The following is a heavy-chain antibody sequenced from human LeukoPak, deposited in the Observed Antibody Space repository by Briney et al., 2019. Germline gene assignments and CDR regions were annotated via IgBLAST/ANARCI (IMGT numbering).Heavy chain of an antibody. CDR1: GITLSNYG. CDR3: AKRGVVIRVFLVGFHKEAYYFDS. J-gene: IGHJ4*02. D-gene: IGHD3-10*01. Sequence: SGGSLRLSCAVSGITLSNYGMSWVRQAPGKGLEWVAGLSGSGGGTNYADSVQGRFTISRDNPKNTLYPQMNSLRAEDTAVYFCAKRGVVIRVFLVGFHKEAYYFDSWAREPWSPSPQ. CDR2: LSGSGGGT. V-gene: IGHV3-23*01.